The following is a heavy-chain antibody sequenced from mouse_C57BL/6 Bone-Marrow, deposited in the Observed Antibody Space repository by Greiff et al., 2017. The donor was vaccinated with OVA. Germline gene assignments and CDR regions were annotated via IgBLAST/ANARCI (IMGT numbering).Heavy chain of an antibody. J-gene: IGHJ3*01. CDR2: ISYDGSN. CDR3: ARQNYDYAWFAY. V-gene: IGHV3-6*01. D-gene: IGHD2-4*01. Sequence: DVKLQESGPGLVKPSQSLSLTCSVTGYSITSGYYWNWIRQFPGNKLEWMGYISYDGSNNYNPSLKNRISITRDTSKNQFFLKLNSVTTEDTATYYCARQNYDYAWFAYWGQGTLVTVSA. CDR1: GYSITSGYY.